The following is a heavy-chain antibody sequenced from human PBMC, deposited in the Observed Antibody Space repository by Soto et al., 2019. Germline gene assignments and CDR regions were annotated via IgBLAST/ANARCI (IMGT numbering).Heavy chain of an antibody. Sequence: QVQLRESGPGLVKTSGTLSLTCAVSGGSISTITWWSWVRQPPGKGLQWIGEIYHSGSTNYNPSLKSRVTISVDKSKNQFSLELSSVTAADTAVYYCARDIGSCSSTSCRPFDYWGQGTLVTVSS. CDR2: IYHSGST. CDR1: GGSISTITW. V-gene: IGHV4-4*02. J-gene: IGHJ4*02. CDR3: ARDIGSCSSTSCRPFDY. D-gene: IGHD2-2*03.